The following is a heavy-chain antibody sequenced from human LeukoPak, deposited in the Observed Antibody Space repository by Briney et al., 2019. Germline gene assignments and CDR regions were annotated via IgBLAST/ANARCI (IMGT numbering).Heavy chain of an antibody. CDR1: GFTFSSYS. D-gene: IGHD6-19*01. CDR2: ISGSGDST. CDR3: ARRSGIAVAGAFDY. Sequence: PGGSLRLSCAASGFTFSSYSMNWVRQAPGKGLEWVSGISGSGDSTYYADSVEGRFTVSRDNSKNTLYLQMNSLRAEDTAVYYCARRSGIAVAGAFDYWGQGTLVTVSS. V-gene: IGHV3-23*01. J-gene: IGHJ4*02.